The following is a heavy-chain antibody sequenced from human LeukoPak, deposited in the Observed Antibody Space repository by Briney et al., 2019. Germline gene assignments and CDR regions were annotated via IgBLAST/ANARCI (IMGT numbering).Heavy chain of an antibody. J-gene: IGHJ4*02. D-gene: IGHD1-26*01. V-gene: IGHV3-11*01. CDR3: ARLSGTYSRGGDH. CDR2: ISGSGYAI. Sequence: GGSLRLSCTASGFTFSDFHMSWIRQAPGKGLEWVSHISGSGYAIHHPGSVKGRFTISRDNAKNSLYLQVNSLRVEDSAVYYCARLSGTYSRGGDHWGQGTLVTVSS. CDR1: GFTFSDFH.